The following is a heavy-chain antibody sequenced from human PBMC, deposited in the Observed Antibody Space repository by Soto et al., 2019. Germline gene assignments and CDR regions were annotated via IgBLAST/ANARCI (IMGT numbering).Heavy chain of an antibody. J-gene: IGHJ4*02. CDR2: IWYDGSNK. CDR1: GFTFRSYG. Sequence: GVSLRLSCSASGFTFRSYGMHWVRQAPGKGLEWVAVIWYDGSNKYYADSVKGRFTISRDNSRNTLYLQMDCLSAEDTAVYYSARHSGTYSDRSRFAYFESWGQGILGTISS. V-gene: IGHV3-33*01. CDR3: ARHSGTYSDRSRFAYFES. D-gene: IGHD5-12*01.